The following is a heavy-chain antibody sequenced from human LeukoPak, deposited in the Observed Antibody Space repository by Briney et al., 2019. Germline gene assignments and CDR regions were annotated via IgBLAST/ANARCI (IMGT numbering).Heavy chain of an antibody. J-gene: IGHJ6*02. D-gene: IGHD1-14*01. CDR3: ARMVEPKWFNYYYYYGMDV. V-gene: IGHV3-30-3*01. CDR1: GLTFSSYA. CDR2: ISYDGSNK. Sequence: GGSLRLSCAASGLTFSSYAMHWDRQAPGKGLEWVAVISYDGSNKYYADSVKGRFTISRDNSKNTLYLQMNSLRAEDTAVYYCARMVEPKWFNYYYYYGMDVWGQGTTVTVSS.